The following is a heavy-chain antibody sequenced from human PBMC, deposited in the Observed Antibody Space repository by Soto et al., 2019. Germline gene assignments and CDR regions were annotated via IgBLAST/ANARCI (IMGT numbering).Heavy chain of an antibody. V-gene: IGHV1-18*01. CDR1: GYTFTSYG. J-gene: IGHJ5*02. Sequence: ASVKVSCKASGYTFTSYGISWVRQAPGQGLEWMGWISAYNGNTNYAQKLQGRVTMTTDTSTSTAYMELRSLRSDDTAVYCCGRDARRGDSSGWSGPWGQGTLVTVSA. CDR2: ISAYNGNT. CDR3: GRDARRGDSSGWSGP. D-gene: IGHD6-19*01.